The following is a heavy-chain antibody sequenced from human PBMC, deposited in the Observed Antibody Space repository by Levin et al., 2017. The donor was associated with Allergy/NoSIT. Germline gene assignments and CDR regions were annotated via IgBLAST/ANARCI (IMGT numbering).Heavy chain of an antibody. CDR1: GSSFTSYW. CDR2: IYPGDSDT. Sequence: GGSLRLSCKGSGSSFTSYWIGWVRQMPGKGLEWMGIIYPGDSDTRYSPSFQGQVTISADKSISTAYLQWSSLKASDTAMYYCARLSPTGYSGWGDYWGQGTLVTVSS. V-gene: IGHV5-51*01. D-gene: IGHD6-13*01. CDR3: ARLSPTGYSGWGDY. J-gene: IGHJ4*02.